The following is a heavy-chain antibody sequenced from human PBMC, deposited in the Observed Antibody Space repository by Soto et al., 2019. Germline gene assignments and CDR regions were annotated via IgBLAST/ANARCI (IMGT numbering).Heavy chain of an antibody. CDR1: GFTFSSYA. CDR3: ARDQPVDAFDI. Sequence: PGGSLRLSCAASGFTFSSYAMHWVRQAPGKGLEWVAVISYDRSNKYYADSVKGRFTISRDNSKNTLYLQMNSLRAEDTAVYYCARDQPVDAFDIWGQGTMVTVSS. CDR2: ISYDRSNK. J-gene: IGHJ3*02. V-gene: IGHV3-30-3*01.